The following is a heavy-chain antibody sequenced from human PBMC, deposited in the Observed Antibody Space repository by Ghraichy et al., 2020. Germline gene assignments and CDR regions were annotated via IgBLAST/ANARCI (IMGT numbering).Heavy chain of an antibody. D-gene: IGHD3-16*01. CDR2: ISGSGGST. V-gene: IGHV3-23*01. J-gene: IGHJ3*02. CDR3: AKDPAHNTFGGVIGAAFDI. CDR1: GFTFSSYA. Sequence: GGSLRLSCAASGFTFSSYAMSWVRQAPGKGLEWVSAISGSGGSTYYADSVKGRFTISRDNSKNTLYLQMNSLRAEDTAVYYCAKDPAHNTFGGVIGAAFDIWGQGTMVTVSA.